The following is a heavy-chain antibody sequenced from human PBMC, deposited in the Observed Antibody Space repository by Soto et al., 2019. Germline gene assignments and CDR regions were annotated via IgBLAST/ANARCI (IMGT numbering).Heavy chain of an antibody. J-gene: IGHJ6*02. CDR2: IYYSGST. Sequence: SETLSLTCTVSGGSISSSGYYWGWIRQPPGKGLEWIGTIYYSGSTNYNTSLKSRVTISVDTSKNQFSLKLSSVTAADTAVYYCARDIMGTNYYYYGMDVWGQGTTVTVS. CDR1: GGSISSSGYY. CDR3: ARDIMGTNYYYYGMDV. D-gene: IGHD2-8*01. V-gene: IGHV4-39*07.